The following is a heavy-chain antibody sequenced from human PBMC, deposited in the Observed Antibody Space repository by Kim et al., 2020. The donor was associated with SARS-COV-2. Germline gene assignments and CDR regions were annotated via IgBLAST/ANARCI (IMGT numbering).Heavy chain of an antibody. CDR3: ARGDGPQLYYYYGMDV. V-gene: IGHV4-34*01. CDR1: GGSFSGYY. Sequence: SETLSLTCAVYGGSFSGYYWSWIRQPPGKGLEWIGEINHSGSTNYNPSLKSRVTISVDTSKNQFSLKLSSVTAADTAVYYCARGDGPQLYYYYGMDVWGQGTTFTVSS. J-gene: IGHJ6*02. D-gene: IGHD1-1*01. CDR2: INHSGST.